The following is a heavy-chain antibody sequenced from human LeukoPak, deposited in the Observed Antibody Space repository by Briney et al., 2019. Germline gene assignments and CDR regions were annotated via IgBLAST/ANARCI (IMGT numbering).Heavy chain of an antibody. CDR1: GYTFTGYY. Sequence: ASVKVSCKASGYTFTGYYMRWVRQAPGQGLEWMGWINPNSGGTNYAQKFQGRVTMTRDTSISTAYMELSRLRSDDTAVYYCARVAYSGSYHFDYWGQGTLVTVSS. CDR2: INPNSGGT. J-gene: IGHJ4*02. CDR3: ARVAYSGSYHFDY. V-gene: IGHV1-2*02. D-gene: IGHD1-26*01.